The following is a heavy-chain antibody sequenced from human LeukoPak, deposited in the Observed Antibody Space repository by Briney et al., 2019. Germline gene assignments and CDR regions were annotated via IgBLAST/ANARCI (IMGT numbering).Heavy chain of an antibody. CDR3: ARHNYGDYFPALSLDY. D-gene: IGHD4-17*01. J-gene: IGHJ4*02. V-gene: IGHV4-61*05. CDR2: IYYSGST. Sequence: SETLSFTCAVSGDSIGMITYYWSWIRQPPGKGLEWIGYIYYSGSTNYNPSLKSRVTISVDTSKNQFSLKLRSVTAADTAVYYCARHNYGDYFPALSLDYWGQGTLVTVSS. CDR1: GDSIGMITYY.